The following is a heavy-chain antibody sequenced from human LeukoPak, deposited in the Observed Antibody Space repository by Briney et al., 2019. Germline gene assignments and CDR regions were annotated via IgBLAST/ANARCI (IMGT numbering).Heavy chain of an antibody. CDR2: IKQDGSEK. CDR1: GFTLSSYW. CDR3: ARDSLVGTPQDDY. V-gene: IGHV3-7*01. D-gene: IGHD2-2*01. J-gene: IGHJ4*02. Sequence: GGSLRLSCAASGFTLSSYWMSWVRQAPGKGLEWVANIKQDGSEKYYVDSVKGRFTISRDNAKNSLYLQMNSLRAEDTAVYYCARDSLVGTPQDDYWGQGTLVTVSS.